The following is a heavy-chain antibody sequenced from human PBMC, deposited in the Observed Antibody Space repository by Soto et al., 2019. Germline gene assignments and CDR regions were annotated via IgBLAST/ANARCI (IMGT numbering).Heavy chain of an antibody. CDR3: AKDLTRQLAYWLDP. CDR2: INAHSGGT. D-gene: IGHD6-6*01. Sequence: ASVKVSCKASGFSFTGYYIHWLRQAPGQGLEWMGWINAHSGGTEYAQKFQGRVTLTRDTSISTAYMTLSGLRSDDTAIYYCAKDLTRQLAYWLDPWGQGTQVTVSS. V-gene: IGHV1-2*02. J-gene: IGHJ5*02. CDR1: GFSFTGYY.